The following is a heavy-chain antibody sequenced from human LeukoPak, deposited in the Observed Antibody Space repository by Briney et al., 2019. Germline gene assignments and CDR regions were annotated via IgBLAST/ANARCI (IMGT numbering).Heavy chain of an antibody. CDR3: AKVPSRYYYGSGSYPPDY. V-gene: IGHV3-23*01. D-gene: IGHD3-10*01. CDR1: GFTFSSYA. J-gene: IGHJ4*02. Sequence: GGSLRLSCAASGFTFSSYAMSWVRQAPGKGLEWVSAISGSGGSTYYADSVKGRFTISRDNSKNTLYLQMNSLRAEDTAVHYCAKVPSRYYYGSGSYPPDYWGQGTLVTVSS. CDR2: ISGSGGST.